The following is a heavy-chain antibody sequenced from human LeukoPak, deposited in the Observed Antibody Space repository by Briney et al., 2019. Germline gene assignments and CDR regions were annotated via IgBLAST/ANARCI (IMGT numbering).Heavy chain of an antibody. CDR2: IYPGDSDT. Sequence: GESLKISCKGSGYSFTSYWIGWVHQMPGKGLEWMGIIYPGDSDTRYSPSFQGQVTISADKSISTAYLQWSSLKASDTAMYYCARHKGYDFWSGYTFDAFDIWGQGTMVTVSS. D-gene: IGHD3-3*01. CDR1: GYSFTSYW. CDR3: ARHKGYDFWSGYTFDAFDI. J-gene: IGHJ3*02. V-gene: IGHV5-51*07.